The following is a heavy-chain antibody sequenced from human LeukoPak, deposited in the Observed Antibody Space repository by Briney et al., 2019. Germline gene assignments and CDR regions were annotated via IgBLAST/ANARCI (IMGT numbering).Heavy chain of an antibody. CDR2: IIPIFGTA. J-gene: IGHJ6*03. V-gene: IGHV1-69*13. D-gene: IGHD5-18*01. CDR3: ARSGDTASWGYYYYYYMDV. CDR1: GGTFSSYA. Sequence: ASVKVSCKASGGTFSSYAISWVRQAPGQGLEWMGGIIPIFGTANYAQKFQGRVTITADESTSTAYMELSSLRSEDTAVYYCARSGDTASWGYYYYYYMDVWGKGTTVTVSS.